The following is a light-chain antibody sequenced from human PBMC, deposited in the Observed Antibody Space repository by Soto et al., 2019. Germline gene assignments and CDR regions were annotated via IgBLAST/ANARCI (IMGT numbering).Light chain of an antibody. CDR1: QRVTATK. CDR3: QQYGNSPFT. Sequence: EIVLTQSPGPLSLSPGTRATLSSRAIQRVTATKLAWYQQRPGQAPRLLIYGASTRATDIPARFSGSGSGTNYSLTISGLEPEDFALYFCQQYGNSPFTFGQGTKLDIK. J-gene: IGKJ2*01. CDR2: GAS. V-gene: IGKV3-20*01.